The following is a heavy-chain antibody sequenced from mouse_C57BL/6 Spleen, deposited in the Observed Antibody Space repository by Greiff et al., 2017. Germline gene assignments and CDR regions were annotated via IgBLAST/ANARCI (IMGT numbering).Heavy chain of an antibody. Sequence: VKLQQPGAELVKPGASVKLSCKASGYTFTSYWMHWVKQRPGRGLEWIGRIDPNSGGTKYNEKFKSKDTLTVDTPSSTAYMQLSSLTSEDSAVYYCAREIPIYSGAFGYWGQGTPLTVSS. CDR1: GYTFTSYW. CDR2: IDPNSGGT. D-gene: IGHD2-1*01. V-gene: IGHV1-72*01. CDR3: AREIPIYSGAFGY. J-gene: IGHJ2*01.